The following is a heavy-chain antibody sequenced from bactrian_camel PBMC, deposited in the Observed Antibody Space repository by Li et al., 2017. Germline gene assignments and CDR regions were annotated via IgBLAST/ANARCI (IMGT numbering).Heavy chain of an antibody. CDR1: GDIENKFC. V-gene: IGHV3S63*01. CDR3: AASFQLPCLGSHERAYDY. Sequence: VQLVESGGGSVQAGGPLRLTCAVSGDIENKFCMAWFRQAPGKEREGVASIRTGYPYTSDYADSVKGRLTISQDNAGNTLYLQMNSLQPVDTAVYFCAASFQLPCLGSHERAYDYWGQGTQVT. J-gene: IGHJ4*01. D-gene: IGHD1*01. CDR2: IRTGYPYTS.